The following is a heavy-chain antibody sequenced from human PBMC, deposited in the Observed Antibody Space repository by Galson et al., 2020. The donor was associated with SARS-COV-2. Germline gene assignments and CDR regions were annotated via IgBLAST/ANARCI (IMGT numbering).Heavy chain of an antibody. J-gene: IGHJ5*02. V-gene: IGHV3-30*18. CDR2: ISYDGSNK. CDR3: AKDLALWFGDPKLYNWFDP. CDR1: GFTFSSYG. Sequence: VMETGGSLRLSCAASGFTFSSYGMHWVRQAPGKGLEWVAVISYDGSNKYYADSVKGRFTISRDNSKNTLYLQMNSLRAEDTAVYYCAKDLALWFGDPKLYNWFDPWGQGTLVTVSS. D-gene: IGHD3-10*01.